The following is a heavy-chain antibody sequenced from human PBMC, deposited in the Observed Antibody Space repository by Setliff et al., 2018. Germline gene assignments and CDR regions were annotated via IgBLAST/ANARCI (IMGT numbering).Heavy chain of an antibody. CDR1: GYTFTSYY. J-gene: IGHJ6*02. CDR2: INPSGGTA. D-gene: IGHD3-10*01. Sequence: ASVKVSCKASGYTFTSYYMHWVRQAPGQGLEWMGIINPSGGTANYAQKFQGRVTITTDESTSTAYMELSSLRSEDTAVYYCASAYYGSGIYGMDVWGQGTTVTVSS. CDR3: ASAYYGSGIYGMDV. V-gene: IGHV1-46*01.